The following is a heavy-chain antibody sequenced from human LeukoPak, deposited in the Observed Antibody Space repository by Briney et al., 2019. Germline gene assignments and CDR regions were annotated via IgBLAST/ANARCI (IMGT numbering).Heavy chain of an antibody. D-gene: IGHD5-18*01. V-gene: IGHV3-23*01. CDR3: AKDGYSYEDY. CDR2: ISGSGGST. J-gene: IGHJ4*02. Sequence: GRSLRLSCAASGFTFDDYAMHWVRQAPGKGLEWVSAISGSGGSTYYADSVKGRFTISRDNSKNTLYLQMNSLRAEDTAVYYCAKDGYSYEDYWGQGTLVTVSS. CDR1: GFTFDDYA.